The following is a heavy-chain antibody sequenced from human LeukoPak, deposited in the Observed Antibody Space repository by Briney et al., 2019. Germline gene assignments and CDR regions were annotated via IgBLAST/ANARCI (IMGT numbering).Heavy chain of an antibody. CDR1: GFTFDDYT. J-gene: IGHJ4*02. V-gene: IGHV3-43*01. CDR2: ISWDGDST. D-gene: IGHD3-22*01. Sequence: PGGSLRLSCAASGFTFDDYTMHWVRQTPGKGLEWVSLISWDGDSTYYADSVKGRFTISRDNSKNTLYLQMNSLKAEDTAVYYCAKDGDDCIEHWGQGTLVSVSS. CDR3: AKDGDDCIEH.